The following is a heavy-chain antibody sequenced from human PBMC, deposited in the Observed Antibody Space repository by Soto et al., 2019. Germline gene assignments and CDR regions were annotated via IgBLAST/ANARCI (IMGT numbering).Heavy chain of an antibody. CDR2: IYPGDSDT. CDR1: GYSFTSYW. Sequence: PGQSQKISSDGSGYSFTSYWIGWARQMPEKGLEWMGIIYPGDSDTRDSPSLQGQVTISADKSNTTAYLQWSGLTASDTSMYYSARQCIEGAYETFRIWGQGTMV. D-gene: IGHD1-26*01. J-gene: IGHJ3*02. V-gene: IGHV5-51*01. CDR3: ARQCIEGAYETFRI.